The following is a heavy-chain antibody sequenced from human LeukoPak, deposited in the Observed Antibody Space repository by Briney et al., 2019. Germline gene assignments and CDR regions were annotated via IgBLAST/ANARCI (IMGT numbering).Heavy chain of an antibody. CDR2: INPSGGST. V-gene: IGHV1-46*01. D-gene: IGHD3-3*01. Sequence: AASVKVSCKASGYTFTSYYMHWVRQAPGQGLEWMGIINPSGGSTSYAQKFQGRVTMTRDTSTSTVYMELSSLRSEDTAVYYCARDKMTEYYDFWSGYHPTLFDYWGQGTLVTVSS. J-gene: IGHJ4*02. CDR3: ARDKMTEYYDFWSGYHPTLFDY. CDR1: GYTFTSYY.